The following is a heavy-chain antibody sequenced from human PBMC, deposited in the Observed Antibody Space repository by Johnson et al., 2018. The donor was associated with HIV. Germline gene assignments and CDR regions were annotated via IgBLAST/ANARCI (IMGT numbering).Heavy chain of an antibody. D-gene: IGHD6-13*01. J-gene: IGHJ3*02. CDR3: ARFRSSNWFDAFDI. Sequence: QVQLVESGGGVVQPGRSLRLSCTASGFTFSNYGMHWVRQAPGKGLEWVAVISFDGSNKYYADSVKGRFTISRDNSKNTLYVQMNSLRAEDTAVYYCARFRSSNWFDAFDIWGQGTMVTVSA. CDR2: ISFDGSNK. V-gene: IGHV3-30*19. CDR1: GFTFSNYG.